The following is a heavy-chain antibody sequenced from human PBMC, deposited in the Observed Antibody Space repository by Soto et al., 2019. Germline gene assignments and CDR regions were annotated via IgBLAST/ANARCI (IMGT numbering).Heavy chain of an antibody. CDR2: IYYSGST. Sequence: SETLSLTCTVSGGSISSYYWSWIRQPPGKGLEWIGYIYYSGSTNYNPSLKSRVTISVDTSKNQFSLKLSSVTAADTAVYYCARVPYPHYYSSPLGWFDPWGQGTLVTVSS. V-gene: IGHV4-59*01. CDR3: ARVPYPHYYSSPLGWFDP. CDR1: GGSISSYY. D-gene: IGHD4-4*01. J-gene: IGHJ5*02.